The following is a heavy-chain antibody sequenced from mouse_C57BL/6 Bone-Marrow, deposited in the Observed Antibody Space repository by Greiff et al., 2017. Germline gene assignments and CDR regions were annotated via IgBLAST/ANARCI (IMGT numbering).Heavy chain of an antibody. Sequence: DVKLVESGGDLVKPGGSLKLSCAASGFTFRSYGMSWVRQTPDKRLEWVATISSGGSYTYYPDSVKGLFTISRDNAKNTLYLQMSSLKSEDTAMYYCARPSPFAYWGQGTLVTVSA. CDR1: GFTFRSYG. D-gene: IGHD6-2*01. CDR3: ARPSPFAY. J-gene: IGHJ3*01. V-gene: IGHV5-6*02. CDR2: ISSGGSYT.